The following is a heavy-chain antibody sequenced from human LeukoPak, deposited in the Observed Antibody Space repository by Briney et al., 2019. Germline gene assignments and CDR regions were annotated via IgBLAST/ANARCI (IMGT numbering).Heavy chain of an antibody. D-gene: IGHD6-13*01. CDR1: GYTFTGYY. Sequence: ASVKVSCKASGYTFTGYYMHWVRQAPGRGLEWMGWINPNSGGTNYAQKFQGRVTMTRDTSISTAYMELSRLRSDDTAVYYCARDTGRVEYSSSWHFDYWGQGTLVTVSS. CDR2: INPNSGGT. CDR3: ARDTGRVEYSSSWHFDY. J-gene: IGHJ4*02. V-gene: IGHV1-2*02.